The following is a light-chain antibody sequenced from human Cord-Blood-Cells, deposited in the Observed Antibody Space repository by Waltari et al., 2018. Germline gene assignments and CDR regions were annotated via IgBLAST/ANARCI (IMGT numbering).Light chain of an antibody. Sequence: LSCRASQSVSSSYLAWYQQKPGQAPRLLIYGASSRATGIPDRFSGSGSGTDFTLTISRLEPEDFAVYYCQQYGSSPLFGPGTKVDIK. CDR3: QQYGSSPL. CDR1: QSVSSSY. CDR2: GAS. V-gene: IGKV3-20*01. J-gene: IGKJ3*01.